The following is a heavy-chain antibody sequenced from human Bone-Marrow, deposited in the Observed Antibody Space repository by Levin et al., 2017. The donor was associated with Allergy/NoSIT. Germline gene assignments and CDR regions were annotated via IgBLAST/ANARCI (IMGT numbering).Heavy chain of an antibody. D-gene: IGHD4-17*01. J-gene: IGHJ6*02. V-gene: IGHV4-59*01. Sequence: PSQTFSLTCSVSGDSISNYYWTWIRQPPGKGLEWIGYLSYSGNTNYNPSLKGRVTISGDTSKNQFSLKVSSVTAADTAVYFCARDLRVYGDYGNGMDVWGQGITVTVSS. CDR2: LSYSGNT. CDR1: GDSISNYY. CDR3: ARDLRVYGDYGNGMDV.